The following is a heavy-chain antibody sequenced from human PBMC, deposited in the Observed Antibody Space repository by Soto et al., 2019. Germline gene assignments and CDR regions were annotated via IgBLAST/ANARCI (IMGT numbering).Heavy chain of an antibody. CDR1: GDSTISYY. J-gene: IGHJ6*02. CDR3: ARGLWGPYYSFYYGMDV. V-gene: IGHV4-59*01. D-gene: IGHD1-26*01. CDR2: IHYSGST. Sequence: SETLSLSCTVSGDSTISYYLNWIRQPPGKGLEWIGYIHYSGSTNYNPSLKSRVTISVDTSKNQFSLNLTSVTAADTAVYYCARGLWGPYYSFYYGMDVWGQGTTVTVS.